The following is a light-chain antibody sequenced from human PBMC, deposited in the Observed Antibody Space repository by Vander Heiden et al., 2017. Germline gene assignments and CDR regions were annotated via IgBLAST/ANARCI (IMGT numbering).Light chain of an antibody. V-gene: IGKV1-33*01. CDR2: DAS. Sequence: EIKMTQSPYSLSASVGDRVTITYQASQDISNYLNWYQQKPGQAPKLLIYDASNLETGVPSRFSGSGSGTDFTFTISSLQPEDIATYYCQQYDNLPFTFGGGTKVEIK. J-gene: IGKJ4*01. CDR1: QDISNY. CDR3: QQYDNLPFT.